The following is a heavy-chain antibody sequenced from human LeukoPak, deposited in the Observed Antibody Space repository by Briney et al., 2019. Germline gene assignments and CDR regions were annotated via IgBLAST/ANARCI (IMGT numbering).Heavy chain of an antibody. CDR2: INPNSGGT. CDR3: ARGIDTAMANNDY. J-gene: IGHJ4*02. V-gene: IGHV1-2*06. CDR1: GYTFTGYY. Sequence: ASVKVSCKASGYTFTGYYMHWVRQAPGQGLECMGRINPNSGGTNYAQKFQGRVTMTRDTSISTAYMELSRLRSDDTAVYYCARGIDTAMANNDYWGQGTLVTVSS. D-gene: IGHD5-18*01.